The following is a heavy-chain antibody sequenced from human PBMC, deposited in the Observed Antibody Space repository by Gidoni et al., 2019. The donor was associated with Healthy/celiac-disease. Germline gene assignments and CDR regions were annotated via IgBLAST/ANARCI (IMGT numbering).Heavy chain of an antibody. D-gene: IGHD3-22*01. CDR2: ISYDGSNK. CDR3: AKVSGNDFEYYFDY. Sequence: QVQLVESGGGVVQPGRSLRLSCAASGFTFSSYGMHWVRQAPGKGLEWVAVISYDGSNKYYADSVKGRFTISRDNSKNTLYLQMNSLRAEDTAVYYCAKVSGNDFEYYFDYWGQGTLVTVSS. CDR1: GFTFSSYG. V-gene: IGHV3-30*18. J-gene: IGHJ4*02.